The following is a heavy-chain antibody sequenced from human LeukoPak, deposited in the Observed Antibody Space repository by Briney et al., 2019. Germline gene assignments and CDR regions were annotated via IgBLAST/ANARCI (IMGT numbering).Heavy chain of an antibody. CDR3: AREAVANDAFDI. CDR1: GFTFSSYW. CDR2: IKQDGSEK. Sequence: GGSLRLSCAASGFTFSSYWMSWVRQAPGKGLEWVANIKQDGSEKYYVDSVKGRFTISRDNTKNSLYLQMNSLRAEGTAVYYCAREAVANDAFDIWGQGTMVTVSS. V-gene: IGHV3-7*01. J-gene: IGHJ3*02. D-gene: IGHD6-19*01.